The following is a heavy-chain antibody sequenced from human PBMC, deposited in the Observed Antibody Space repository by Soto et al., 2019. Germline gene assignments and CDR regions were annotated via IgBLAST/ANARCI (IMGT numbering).Heavy chain of an antibody. D-gene: IGHD2-8*02. Sequence: GGSLRLSCAASGFICSSYDMSWVRQAPGKGLEWVSTILVGGSTHYEDSVKGRFTISRDGSKNTVYLQMDSLTAGDTAVYYCAKATATGGGAFDICGQGTMVTVSS. CDR3: AKATATGGGAFDI. J-gene: IGHJ3*02. V-gene: IGHV3-23*01. CDR2: ILVGGST. CDR1: GFICSSYD.